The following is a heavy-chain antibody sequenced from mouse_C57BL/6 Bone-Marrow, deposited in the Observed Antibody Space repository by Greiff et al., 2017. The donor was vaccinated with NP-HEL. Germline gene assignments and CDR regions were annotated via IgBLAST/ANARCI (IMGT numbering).Heavy chain of an antibody. V-gene: IGHV1-64*01. Sequence: QVQLQQPGAELVKPGASVKLSCKASGYTFTSYWMHWVKQRPGQGLEWIGMIYPNSGRTNYNEKFKSKATLTVDKSSSTAYMQLSSLTSEDSAVYYCQDGYYGGYAMDYWGQGTSVTVSS. J-gene: IGHJ4*01. CDR3: QDGYYGGYAMDY. CDR2: IYPNSGRT. CDR1: GYTFTSYW. D-gene: IGHD2-3*01.